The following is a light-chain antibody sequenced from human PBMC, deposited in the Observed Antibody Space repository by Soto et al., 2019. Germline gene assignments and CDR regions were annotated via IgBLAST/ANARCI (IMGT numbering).Light chain of an antibody. CDR3: TSYSGSSSVYV. V-gene: IGLV2-14*02. CDR1: SSDIGNYNL. CDR2: EDS. Sequence: QSALTQPASVSGSPGQSITISCTGTSSDIGNYNLVSWYQQHPGKAPKLMIHEDSKRPSGVSNRFSGSKSGNTASLTISGLQAEDEADYFCTSYSGSSSVYVFGSGTKVTVL. J-gene: IGLJ1*01.